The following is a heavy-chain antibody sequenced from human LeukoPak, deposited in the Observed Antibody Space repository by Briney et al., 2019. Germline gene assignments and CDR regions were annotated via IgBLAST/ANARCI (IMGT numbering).Heavy chain of an antibody. CDR2: ISAYNGNT. Sequence: ASVKVSCKASGYTFTSYGISWVRQAPRQGLEWMGWISAYNGNTNYAQKLQGRVTMTTDTSTSTAYMELRSLRSDDTAVYYCARGGLPLGAISPFDYWGQGTLVTVSS. CDR3: ARGGLPLGAISPFDY. D-gene: IGHD1-26*01. V-gene: IGHV1-18*01. CDR1: GYTFTSYG. J-gene: IGHJ4*02.